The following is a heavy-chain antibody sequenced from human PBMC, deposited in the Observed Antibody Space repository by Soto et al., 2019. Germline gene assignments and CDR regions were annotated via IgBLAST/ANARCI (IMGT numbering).Heavy chain of an antibody. CDR2: ISGSSSHT. J-gene: IGHJ4*02. CDR1: GFNFSDYY. V-gene: IGHV3-11*05. Sequence: QVQLVESGGGLVKPGGSLRLSCAASGFNFSDYYMTWIRQTPGEGLEWLSYISGSSSHTNYAYSVKGRFTISRDNAKNSLYLQISSLGAEDTAVYYCARRLSAHFEYWGQGTLVTVSS. CDR3: ARRLSAHFEY. D-gene: IGHD3-10*01.